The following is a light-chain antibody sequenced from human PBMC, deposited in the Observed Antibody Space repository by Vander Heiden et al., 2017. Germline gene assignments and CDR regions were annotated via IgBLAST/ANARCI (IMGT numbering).Light chain of an antibody. Sequence: DIVMPQSLASLAVSLGERPPINCKSSQSFLSSSNNKNYLAWYQQKPGQPPKLLIYWASTRESGVPDRFSGSGSGTDFTLTISSLQAEDVAVYYCQQYYSTPRTFGQGTKVEIK. V-gene: IGKV4-1*01. CDR3: QQYYSTPRT. CDR2: WAS. CDR1: QSFLSSSNNKNY. J-gene: IGKJ1*01.